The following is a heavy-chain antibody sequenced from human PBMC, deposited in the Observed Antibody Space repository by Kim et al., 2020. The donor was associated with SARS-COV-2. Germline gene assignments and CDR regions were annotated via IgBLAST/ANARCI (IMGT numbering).Heavy chain of an antibody. V-gene: IGHV1-3*01. CDR1: GYTFTSYA. Sequence: ASVKVSCKASGYTFTSYAMHWVRQAPGQRLEWMGWINAGNGNTKYSQKFQGRVTITRDTSASTAYMELSSLRSEDTAVYYCARDQGVYCSSTSCRYGMDVGRRGTAVTVSS. CDR3: ARDQGVYCSSTSCRYGMDV. CDR2: INAGNGNT. D-gene: IGHD2-2*01. J-gene: IGHJ6*02.